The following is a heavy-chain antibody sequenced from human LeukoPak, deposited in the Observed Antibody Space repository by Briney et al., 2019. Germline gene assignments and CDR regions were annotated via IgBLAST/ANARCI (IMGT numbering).Heavy chain of an antibody. J-gene: IGHJ4*02. Sequence: PGGSLRLSCAASGFTFSTCGMHWVRQAPGKGLEWVAFIHYDGSDTYYADSVKGRLTVSRDNSKNTLYLQMNSLRAEDTAVYYCAKGTGDGDYGTIDYWGQGTLVTVSS. CDR3: AKGTGDGDYGTIDY. D-gene: IGHD4-17*01. CDR2: IHYDGSDT. V-gene: IGHV3-30*02. CDR1: GFTFSTCG.